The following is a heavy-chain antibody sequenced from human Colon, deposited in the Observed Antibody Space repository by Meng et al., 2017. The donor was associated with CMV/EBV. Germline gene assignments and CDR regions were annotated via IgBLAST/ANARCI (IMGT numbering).Heavy chain of an antibody. D-gene: IGHD2-2*01. CDR1: GYSFTGYY. J-gene: IGHJ5*02. CDR3: ARDPGCDDPSCYGIGWDL. Sequence: ASAKVSCKASGYSFTGYYMHWLRQAPGQGLEWMGWIKLDSGGTKYAQKFQGRVTLTRDTSINTAYMELSRLRHDDTAVYYCARDPGCDDPSCYGIGWDLWGQGTLVTVSS. V-gene: IGHV1-2*02. CDR2: IKLDSGGT.